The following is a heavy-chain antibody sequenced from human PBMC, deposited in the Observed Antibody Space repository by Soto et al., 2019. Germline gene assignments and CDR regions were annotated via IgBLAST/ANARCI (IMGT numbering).Heavy chain of an antibody. V-gene: IGHV3-33*01. J-gene: IGHJ6*02. CDR3: ASACSGGSHCYYYGMDV. Sequence: QVQLVESGGGVVQPGRSLRLSCAASGFTFNNYGMYWVRQAPGKGLELVAVIWYDGSNQYYAGSVKGRFTISRDNSKNXXYLQMNSLRVEDTAVYYCASACSGGSHCYYYGMDVWGQGTTVTVSS. D-gene: IGHD2-15*01. CDR2: IWYDGSNQ. CDR1: GFTFNNYG.